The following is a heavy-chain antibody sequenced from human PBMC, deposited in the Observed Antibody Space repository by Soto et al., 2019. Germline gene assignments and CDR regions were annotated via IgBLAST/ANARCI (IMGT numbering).Heavy chain of an antibody. D-gene: IGHD6-6*01. Sequence: EVQLLESGGGLVQPGGSLRLSCVAYGFSFSGYDMSWVRQAPGKGLVWVSSITGTGVSIYYADSVRGRFTISRDNSKNTLYLQMSSLRAEDAARYYCAKDSIPYSSSYDLDHWGRGALVTVSS. CDR2: ITGTGVSI. CDR3: AKDSIPYSSSYDLDH. J-gene: IGHJ4*02. V-gene: IGHV3-23*01. CDR1: GFSFSGYD.